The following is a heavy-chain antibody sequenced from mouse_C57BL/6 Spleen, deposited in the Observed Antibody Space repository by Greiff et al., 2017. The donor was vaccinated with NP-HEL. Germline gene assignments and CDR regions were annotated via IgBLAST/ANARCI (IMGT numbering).Heavy chain of an antibody. V-gene: IGHV1-42*01. CDR1: GYSFTGYY. Sequence: EVQLQQSGPELVKPGASVKISCKASGYSFTGYYMNWVKQSPEKSLEWIGEINPSTGGTTYNQKFKAKATLTVAKSSSTACMQLKSLTSEDSAVYYCAREGDYDFDYWGQGTTLTVSS. CDR2: INPSTGGT. J-gene: IGHJ2*01. CDR3: AREGDYDFDY. D-gene: IGHD2-4*01.